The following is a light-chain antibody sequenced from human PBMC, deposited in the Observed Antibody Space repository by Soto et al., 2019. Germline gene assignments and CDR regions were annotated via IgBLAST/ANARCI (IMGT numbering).Light chain of an antibody. J-gene: IGKJ4*01. CDR1: QSVSNNY. CDR2: GAS. Sequence: EVVLTQSPGTLSLYPGERATLSCRASQSVSNNYLAWYQQKPGQAPRLLIYGASNRATGIPDRFSGSGSGTDFTLTISRLEPEDFAVYYCQQYNDWPSLTFGGGSNVDIK. V-gene: IGKV3-20*01. CDR3: QQYNDWPSLT.